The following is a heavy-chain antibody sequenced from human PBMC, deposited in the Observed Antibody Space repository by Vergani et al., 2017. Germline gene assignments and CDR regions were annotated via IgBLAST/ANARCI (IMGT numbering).Heavy chain of an antibody. J-gene: IGHJ6*02. CDR3: ARGRSEQQLRYYGMDV. D-gene: IGHD6-13*01. Sequence: QVQLVQSGAEVKKPGASVKVSCKASGYTFTSYYMHWVRQAPGQGLEWMGIINPSGGSTSYAQKVQGRVTMTRDTSTSTDDMELSSRRAEDTAVYYCARGRSEQQLRYYGMDVWGQGTTVTVSS. CDR2: INPSGGST. CDR1: GYTFTSYY. V-gene: IGHV1-46*03.